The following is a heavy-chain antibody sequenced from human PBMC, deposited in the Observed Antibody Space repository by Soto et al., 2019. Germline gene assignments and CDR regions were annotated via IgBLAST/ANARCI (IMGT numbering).Heavy chain of an antibody. V-gene: IGHV4-34*01. CDR2: INHSGST. Sequence: QVQLQQWGAGLLKPSETLSLTCAVYGGSFSGYYWSWIRQPPGKGLEWIGEINHSGSTNYNPSLKSRVTISVDTSKTQFSLKLSSVTAADTAVYYCARGRGITMVRGVIKFLDYWGQGTLVTVSS. J-gene: IGHJ4*02. CDR3: ARGRGITMVRGVIKFLDY. CDR1: GGSFSGYY. D-gene: IGHD3-10*01.